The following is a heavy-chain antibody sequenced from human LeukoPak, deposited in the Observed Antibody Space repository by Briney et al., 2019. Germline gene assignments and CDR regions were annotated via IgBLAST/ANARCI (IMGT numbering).Heavy chain of an antibody. CDR1: GGTFTHYV. CDR2: IAPISGTP. J-gene: IGHJ3*01. V-gene: IGHV1-69*06. Sequence: EAAVKVSCKASGGTFTHYVISWVRPAPGQGREWMGGIAPISGTPMYAQRFQGRVTITADKSTNTAYMEMSSLTSEDTAVYFCAREGEYYSESGNLVDASDVWSQGTVVTVSA. D-gene: IGHD3-10*01. CDR3: AREGEYYSESGNLVDASDV.